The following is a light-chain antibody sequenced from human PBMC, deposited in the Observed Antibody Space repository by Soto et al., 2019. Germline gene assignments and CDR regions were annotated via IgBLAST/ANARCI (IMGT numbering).Light chain of an antibody. CDR3: QQRSSCPLT. J-gene: IGKJ4*01. Sequence: EIVLTQSPATLSKSPGERVTLSCRASQSVGSYFAWYQQKPGQAPRLLIYDAFSRATGIPARFSGSGSGTDFTLTISSLEPEDFALYFCQQRSSCPLTFGGGTMVEIK. CDR1: QSVGSY. CDR2: DAF. V-gene: IGKV3-11*01.